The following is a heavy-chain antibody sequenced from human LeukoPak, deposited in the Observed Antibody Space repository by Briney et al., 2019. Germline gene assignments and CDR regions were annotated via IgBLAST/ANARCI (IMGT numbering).Heavy chain of an antibody. Sequence: SQTLSLTCAISGDSVSSNSAAWNWIRQSPSRGLEWLGRTYYRSKWYNDYAVSVKSRITINPDTSKNQFSLQLNSVTPEDTAVYYCARVYWGVVAAAGRGAFDIWGQGTMVTVSS. CDR1: GDSVSSNSAA. CDR3: ARVYWGVVAAAGRGAFDI. CDR2: TYYRSKWYN. J-gene: IGHJ3*02. D-gene: IGHD6-13*01. V-gene: IGHV6-1*01.